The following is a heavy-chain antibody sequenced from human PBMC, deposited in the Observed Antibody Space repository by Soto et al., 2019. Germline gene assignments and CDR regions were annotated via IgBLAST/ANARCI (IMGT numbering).Heavy chain of an antibody. CDR3: ARDPAFYDFWSGYKGYYFDY. CDR1: GYTFTGYY. Sequence: GASVKVACKASGYTFTGYYMHWVRQARGQGLEWMGWINPNSGGTNYAQKFQGRVTMTRDTSISTAYMELSRLRSDDTAVYYCARDPAFYDFWSGYKGYYFDYWGQGTLVTVSS. D-gene: IGHD3-3*01. CDR2: INPNSGGT. V-gene: IGHV1-2*02. J-gene: IGHJ4*02.